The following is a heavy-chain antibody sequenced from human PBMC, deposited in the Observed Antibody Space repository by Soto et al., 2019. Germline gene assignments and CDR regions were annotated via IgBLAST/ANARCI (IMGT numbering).Heavy chain of an antibody. CDR2: IYYSGST. D-gene: IGHD4-17*01. CDR1: GGSISGYY. J-gene: IGHJ4*02. V-gene: IGHV4-59*01. CDR3: ARVYDYGDKEYYFDY. Sequence: SETLSITCTVSGGSISGYYWSWIRQPPGKGLEWIGYIYYSGSTTYNPSLKSRVTISVDTSKNQFSLKLSSVTAADTAVYYCARVYDYGDKEYYFDYWGQGTLVTVS.